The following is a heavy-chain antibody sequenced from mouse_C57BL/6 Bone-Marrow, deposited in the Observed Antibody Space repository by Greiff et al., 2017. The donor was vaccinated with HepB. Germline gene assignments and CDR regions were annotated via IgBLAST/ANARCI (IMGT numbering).Heavy chain of an antibody. Sequence: QVQLQQSGAELARPGASVKLSCKASGYTFTSYGISWVKQRTGQGLEWIGEIYPSSGNTYYNEKFKGKATLTADKSSSTVYMELRSLTTEDSAVYFCARVASSGYDYWGQGTTLTVSS. V-gene: IGHV1-81*01. D-gene: IGHD3-2*02. CDR1: GYTFTSYG. CDR2: IYPSSGNT. J-gene: IGHJ2*01. CDR3: ARVASSGYDY.